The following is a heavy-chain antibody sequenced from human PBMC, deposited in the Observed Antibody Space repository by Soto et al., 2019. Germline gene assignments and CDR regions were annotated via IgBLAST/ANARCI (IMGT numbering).Heavy chain of an antibody. D-gene: IGHD6-13*01. CDR1: GGSITSGGFY. CDR3: VRGGIAGNWFDP. V-gene: IGHV4-31*03. Sequence: QVQLQESGPGLVKPSQTLSLTCSVSGGSITSGGFYWSWIRQHPEKGLEWIAYIFHSGSTDFNPSPKGGMIISADTSKNQFSPKRTSVPAADTAVYYCVRGGIAGNWFDPWGQGTLVTVSS. CDR2: IFHSGST. J-gene: IGHJ5*02.